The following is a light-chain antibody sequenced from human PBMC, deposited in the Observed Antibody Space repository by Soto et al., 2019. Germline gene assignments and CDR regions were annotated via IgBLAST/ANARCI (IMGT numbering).Light chain of an antibody. CDR2: GAS. CDR1: QSVSSN. V-gene: IGKV3-15*01. CDR3: QQYNNWPPWT. J-gene: IGKJ1*01. Sequence: ETVMTQSPATLSVSPGERAIPSCRASQSVSSNLAWYQQKAGQAPRLLIYGASTRVTGIPARFSGSGSGTDFTLTISSLQSEDFAVYYCQQYNNWPPWTFGQGTKVDSK.